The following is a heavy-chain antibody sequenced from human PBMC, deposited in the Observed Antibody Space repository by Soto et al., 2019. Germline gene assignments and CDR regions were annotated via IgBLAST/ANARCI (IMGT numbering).Heavy chain of an antibody. CDR3: ARYGKVSSKTNYFDS. Sequence: GESLKISCKGSGYSFTSYWIAWVRQMPGEGLESMGIIYPDDSDTRYSPSFQGQVTISVDKSISTAYLQWTSLRASDTAIYYCARYGKVSSKTNYFDSWGQGALVTVSS. V-gene: IGHV5-51*01. CDR1: GYSFTSYW. J-gene: IGHJ4*02. D-gene: IGHD1-1*01. CDR2: IYPDDSDT.